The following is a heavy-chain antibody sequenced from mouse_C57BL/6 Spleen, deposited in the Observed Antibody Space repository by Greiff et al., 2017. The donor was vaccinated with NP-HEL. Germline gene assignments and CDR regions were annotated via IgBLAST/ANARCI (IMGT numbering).Heavy chain of an antibody. Sequence: VKLMESGPELVKPGASVKISCKASGYAFSSSWMNWVKQRPGKGLEWIGRIYPGDGDTNYNGKFKGKATLTADKSSSTAYMQLSSLTSEDSAVYFCAKYGSSYEYFDYWGQGTTLTVSS. V-gene: IGHV1-82*01. CDR2: IYPGDGDT. D-gene: IGHD1-1*01. CDR1: GYAFSSSW. CDR3: AKYGSSYEYFDY. J-gene: IGHJ2*01.